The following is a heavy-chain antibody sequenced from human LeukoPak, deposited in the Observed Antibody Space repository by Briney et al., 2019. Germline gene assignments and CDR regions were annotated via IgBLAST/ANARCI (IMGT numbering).Heavy chain of an antibody. CDR3: ARQYCSGGSCYATTNWFDP. V-gene: IGHV3-48*03. Sequence: GGSLRLSCAASGFTLSSYEKNWVRQAPGEGLEWVSYVSSSGSTIYYADSVKGRFTISRDNAKNSLYLQMNRLRAEDTAVYYCARQYCSGGSCYATTNWFDPGGQGTLVTVSS. J-gene: IGHJ5*02. D-gene: IGHD2-15*01. CDR1: GFTLSSYE. CDR2: VSSSGSTI.